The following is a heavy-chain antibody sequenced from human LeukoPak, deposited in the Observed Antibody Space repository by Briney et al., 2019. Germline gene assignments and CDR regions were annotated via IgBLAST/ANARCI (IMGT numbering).Heavy chain of an antibody. Sequence: PSETLSLTCTVSGGSISSGDYYWSRIRPPPGKGLEWIGYIYYSGSTYYNPSLKSRVTISVDTSKTQFSLKLSSVTAADTAVYYCARRLSYSNLLYWGQGTLVTVSS. D-gene: IGHD4-11*01. J-gene: IGHJ4*02. CDR1: GGSISSGDYY. CDR3: ARRLSYSNLLY. CDR2: IYYSGST. V-gene: IGHV4-30-4*08.